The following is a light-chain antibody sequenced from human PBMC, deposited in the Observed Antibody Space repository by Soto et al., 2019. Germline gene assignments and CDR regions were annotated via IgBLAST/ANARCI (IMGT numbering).Light chain of an antibody. V-gene: IGKV1-39*01. CDR2: AAS. CDR3: QQSYRTPPYT. CDR1: QSISSY. Sequence: DIQMTQSPSSLSASVGDRVTITCRASQSISSYLNWYQQKPGKAPKLLIYAASSLQSGVPSRFSGSGSGTDFPLTISSLQPEDFATYYCQQSYRTPPYTFGQGTKLEIK. J-gene: IGKJ2*01.